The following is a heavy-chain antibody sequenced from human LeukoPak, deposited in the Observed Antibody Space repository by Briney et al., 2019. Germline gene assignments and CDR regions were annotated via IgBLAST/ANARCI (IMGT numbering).Heavy chain of an antibody. V-gene: IGHV4-39*07. CDR1: GGSISSNNYY. CDR3: ARAPDN. CDR2: LYYSGST. Sequence: PSETLSLTCTVSGGSISSNNYYWGWIRQPPGKGLEWIGSLYYSGSTYYNPSLKSRATISEDTSKNQFSLKLTSVTAADTAVYYCARAPDNWGQGILVTVSS. J-gene: IGHJ4*02.